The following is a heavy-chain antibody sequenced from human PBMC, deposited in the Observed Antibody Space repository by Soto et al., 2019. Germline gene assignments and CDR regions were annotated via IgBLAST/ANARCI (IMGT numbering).Heavy chain of an antibody. CDR1: GFTFSSYA. V-gene: IGHV3-23*01. D-gene: IGHD3-10*01. J-gene: IGHJ4*02. CDR2: ISGSGGST. Sequence: GSLRLSCAASGFTFSSYAMSWVRQAPGKGLEWVSGISGSGGSTYYADSVKGRFTISRDNSKNTLYLQMNSLRDEDTAVYYCAKAPTDEYYGSGSYYTHFDYWGPG. CDR3: AKAPTDEYYGSGSYYTHFDY.